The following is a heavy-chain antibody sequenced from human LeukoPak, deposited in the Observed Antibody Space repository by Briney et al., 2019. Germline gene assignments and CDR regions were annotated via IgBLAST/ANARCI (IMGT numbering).Heavy chain of an antibody. CDR2: ISTYNGYS. V-gene: IGHV1-18*01. Sequence: ASVTVSCTASGYTFTPSGISWVRQAPGQGLAWMGWISTYNGYSKYAQNLQGRVTMTADTSTSTAYMELSSLSSDDTAVYYCAKNSSGGYSDYWGQGTLVTVSS. CDR3: AKNSSGGYSDY. J-gene: IGHJ4*02. D-gene: IGHD6-19*01. CDR1: GYTFTPSG.